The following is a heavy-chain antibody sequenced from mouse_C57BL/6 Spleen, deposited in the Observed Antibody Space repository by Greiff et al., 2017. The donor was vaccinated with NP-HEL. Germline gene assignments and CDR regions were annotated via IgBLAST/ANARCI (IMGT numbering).Heavy chain of an antibody. D-gene: IGHD1-1*01. Sequence: VKLQQSGAELARPGASVKLSCKASGYTFTSYGISWVKQRTGPGLEWIGELYPRSGNTYYNEKFKGKATLTADKSSSTAYMELRSLTSEDSAVYFCASYYYGSSPSYYAMDYWGQGTSVTVSS. CDR1: GYTFTSYG. CDR3: ASYYYGSSPSYYAMDY. CDR2: LYPRSGNT. J-gene: IGHJ4*01. V-gene: IGHV1-81*01.